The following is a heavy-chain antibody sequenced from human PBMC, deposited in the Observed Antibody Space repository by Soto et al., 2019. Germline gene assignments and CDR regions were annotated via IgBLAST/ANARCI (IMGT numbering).Heavy chain of an antibody. CDR1: GFPFISYP. V-gene: IGHV3-30-3*01. Sequence: QVQLVESGGGVVQLGRPLGLSCAAPGFPFISYPLHWVRQAPGKGREGVAVISYDGSNKYYADSVKGRFTISRDNSKNTLYLQMNSLRAEDMAVYYCARTPRGQWELPYYYYGMDVWGQGTTVTVSS. CDR2: ISYDGSNK. CDR3: ARTPRGQWELPYYYYGMDV. J-gene: IGHJ6*02. D-gene: IGHD1-26*01.